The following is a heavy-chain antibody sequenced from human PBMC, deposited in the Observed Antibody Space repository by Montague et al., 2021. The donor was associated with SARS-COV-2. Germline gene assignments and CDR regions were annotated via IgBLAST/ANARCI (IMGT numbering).Heavy chain of an antibody. D-gene: IGHD5-12*01. CDR2: IYQSGSA. Sequence: TLSLTCAVSGGSVSSGGYYWSWIRQPPGKGLEWIGYIYQSGSAYYNPSLKSRVTISIDTSNNQFSLNLRSVTAADTALYYCATVARMYGMDFWGQGTTVTVSS. V-gene: IGHV4-30-2*01. CDR3: ATVARMYGMDF. CDR1: GGSVSSGGYY. J-gene: IGHJ6*02.